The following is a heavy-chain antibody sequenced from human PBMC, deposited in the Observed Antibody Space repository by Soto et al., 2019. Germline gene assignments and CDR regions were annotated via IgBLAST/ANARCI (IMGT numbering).Heavy chain of an antibody. CDR2: ISSSSSTI. V-gene: IGHV3-48*04. Sequence: GGSLRLSCAASGFTFSSYSMNWVRQAPGKGLEWFSYISSSSSTIYYTDSVKGRFTISRDNARNSLDLRMNSMTAETTAVYYCEREGTGPDACDIWGQGTMVTVSS. D-gene: IGHD7-27*01. CDR3: EREGTGPDACDI. J-gene: IGHJ3*02. CDR1: GFTFSSYS.